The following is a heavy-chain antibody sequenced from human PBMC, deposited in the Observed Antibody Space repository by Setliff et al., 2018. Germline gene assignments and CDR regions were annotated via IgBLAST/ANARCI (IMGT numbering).Heavy chain of an antibody. Sequence: GESLKISCTGPKYSFMNYWIGWVRQLPGKGLEWMGIIYPGDSDTRYSPSFQGQVTISADKSTSTAYLQWSSLKASDTAMYYCARQKLGYCSGNTCYSPFDYWGQGTPVTVSS. J-gene: IGHJ4*02. V-gene: IGHV5-51*01. CDR1: KYSFMNYW. CDR2: IYPGDSDT. D-gene: IGHD2-15*01. CDR3: ARQKLGYCSGNTCYSPFDY.